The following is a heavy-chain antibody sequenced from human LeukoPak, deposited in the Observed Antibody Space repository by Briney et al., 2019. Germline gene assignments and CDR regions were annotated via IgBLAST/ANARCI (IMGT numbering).Heavy chain of an antibody. CDR1: GYTFTSYY. CDR3: ARGRGVITRHYYYYYMDV. Sequence: ASVKVSCKASGYTFTSYYMHWVRQAPGQGLEWMGIINPSGGSTSYAQKFQGRVTMTRDTSTSTVYMELSSLRSEDTAVYYCARGRGVITRHYYYYYMDVWGKGTTVTISS. CDR2: INPSGGST. V-gene: IGHV1-46*01. D-gene: IGHD3-10*01. J-gene: IGHJ6*03.